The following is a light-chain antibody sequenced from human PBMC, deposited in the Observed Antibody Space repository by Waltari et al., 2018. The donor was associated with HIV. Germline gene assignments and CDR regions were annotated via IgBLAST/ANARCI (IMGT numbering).Light chain of an antibody. J-gene: IGLJ3*02. CDR2: SNN. Sequence: QSVLTQPPSASGTPGRRVTISCSGSSSNIGSNPANWYQQLPETAPKLLIYSNNQRPSGVPDRFSGSKSGTSASLAISGLQSEDEADYYCATWDDSLSWVFGGGTKLTVL. V-gene: IGLV1-44*01. CDR3: ATWDDSLSWV. CDR1: SSNIGSNP.